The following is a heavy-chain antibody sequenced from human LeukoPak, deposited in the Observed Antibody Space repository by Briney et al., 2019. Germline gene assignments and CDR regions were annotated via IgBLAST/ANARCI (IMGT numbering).Heavy chain of an antibody. CDR3: ARDPYGPGRY. D-gene: IGHD3-10*01. V-gene: IGHV3-74*01. Sequence: GGSLRLSCAAAGFTFSNYWMHWGRQAPGEGLGWVSSINGDGSSTSYADSVKGRFTISRDNAKNTLYLQMDSLRAEDTAVYYGARDPYGPGRYWGQGTRVTVSS. CDR1: GFTFSNYW. CDR2: INGDGSST. J-gene: IGHJ4*02.